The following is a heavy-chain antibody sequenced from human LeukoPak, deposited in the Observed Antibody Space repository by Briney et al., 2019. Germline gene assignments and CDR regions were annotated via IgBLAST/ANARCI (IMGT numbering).Heavy chain of an antibody. Sequence: GGSLRLSCAASGFTFSSYWMNWVRQDPGKGLVWVSRIASDGSSTTYADSVKGRFSISRDNAKNTLYLQMNSLRVEDTAVYYCARGRPHGNDYWGQGTPVTVSS. V-gene: IGHV3-74*01. CDR1: GFTFSSYW. D-gene: IGHD4-23*01. CDR2: IASDGSST. CDR3: ARGRPHGNDY. J-gene: IGHJ4*02.